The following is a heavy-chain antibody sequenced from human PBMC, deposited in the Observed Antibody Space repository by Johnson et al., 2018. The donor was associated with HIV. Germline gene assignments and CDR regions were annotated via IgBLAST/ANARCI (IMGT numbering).Heavy chain of an antibody. J-gene: IGHJ3*02. V-gene: IGHV3-20*04. D-gene: IGHD1-26*01. CDR1: GFTFSNYW. Sequence: VQLVESGGGLVQPGGSLRLSCAASGFTFSNYWMSWVRQAPGKGLEWVSGIDWNGGSSGYADSVKGRFSISRDNGKNSLYLQMNSLRAEDTAVYYCARPIARGASNIWGQGTMVTVSS. CDR3: ARPIARGASNI. CDR2: IDWNGGSS.